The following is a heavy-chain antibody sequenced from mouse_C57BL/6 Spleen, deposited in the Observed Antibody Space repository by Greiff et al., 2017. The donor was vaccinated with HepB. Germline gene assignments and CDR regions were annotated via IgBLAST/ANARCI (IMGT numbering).Heavy chain of an antibody. Sequence: VQLKESGPGLVKPSQSLSLTCSVPGYSITSGYYWNWIRQFPGNKLEWMGYISYDGSNNYNPSLKNRISITRDTSKNQFFLKLNSVTTEDTATYYGARHMRKKPFAYWGQGTLVTVSA. D-gene: IGHD2-3*01. J-gene: IGHJ3*01. CDR2: ISYDGSN. CDR1: GYSITSGYY. V-gene: IGHV3-6*01. CDR3: ARHMRKKPFAY.